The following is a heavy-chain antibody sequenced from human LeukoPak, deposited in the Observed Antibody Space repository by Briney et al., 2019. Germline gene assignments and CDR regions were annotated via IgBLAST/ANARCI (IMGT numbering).Heavy chain of an antibody. CDR3: AKEGTLLWFGDPRQRRECHRCYFDY. CDR2: ISGSGGST. CDR1: GFTFSSYG. Sequence: GGTLRLSCAASGFTFSSYGMSWVRQAPGKGLEWVSAISGSGGSTYYADSVKGRFTISRDNSKNTLYLQMNSLRAEDTAVYYCAKEGTLLWFGDPRQRRECHRCYFDYWGQGTLVTVSS. J-gene: IGHJ4*02. V-gene: IGHV3-23*01. D-gene: IGHD3-10*01.